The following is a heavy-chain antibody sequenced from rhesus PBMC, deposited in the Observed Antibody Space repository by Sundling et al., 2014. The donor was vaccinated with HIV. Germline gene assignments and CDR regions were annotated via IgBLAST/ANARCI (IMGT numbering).Heavy chain of an antibody. J-gene: IGHJ6*01. CDR3: ANFEEYSNNYGLDS. CDR1: GFTFDDFA. CDR2: ISWSGDST. Sequence: EVQLVESGGGVVQPGGSLRLSCVASGFTFDDFAMHWVRQAPGKGLEWVSGISWSGDSTYYADSVKGRFTISRDNAKNSLYLHMDSLRAEDTALYYCANFEEYSNNYGLDSWGQGVVVTVSS. D-gene: IGHD4-23*01. V-gene: IGHV3-201*01.